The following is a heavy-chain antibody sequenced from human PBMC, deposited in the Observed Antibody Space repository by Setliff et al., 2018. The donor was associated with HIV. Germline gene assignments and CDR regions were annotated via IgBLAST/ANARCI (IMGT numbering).Heavy chain of an antibody. CDR3: ARAGTLGYCGNDCYPFDY. V-gene: IGHV4-59*01. Sequence: PSETLSLTCTVSGGSISSYFWSWIRLPPGKGLEWIGYSHSTGSTHHNPSFTGRVTMSLDTSKNEFSLKLTSVTAADTAVYFCARAGTLGYCGNDCYPFDYWGQGTLVTVSS. CDR2: SHSTGST. D-gene: IGHD2-21*01. J-gene: IGHJ4*02. CDR1: GGSISSYF.